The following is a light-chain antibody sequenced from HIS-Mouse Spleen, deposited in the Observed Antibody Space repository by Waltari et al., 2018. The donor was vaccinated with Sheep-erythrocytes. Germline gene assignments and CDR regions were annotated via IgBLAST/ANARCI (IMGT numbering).Light chain of an antibody. Sequence: QSALPQPRSVSGSPGQSVTISCTGTSSDVGGYNYVSWYQRHPGKAPKLMIYDVIKRPSGVPDRFSGSKSGNTASLTISGLQAEDEADYYCCSYAGSYTVVFGGGTKLTVL. CDR2: DVI. CDR3: CSYAGSYTVV. V-gene: IGLV2-11*01. CDR1: SSDVGGYNY. J-gene: IGLJ2*01.